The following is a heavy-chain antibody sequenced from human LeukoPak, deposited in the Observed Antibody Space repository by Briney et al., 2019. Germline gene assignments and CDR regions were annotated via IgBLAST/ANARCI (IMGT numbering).Heavy chain of an antibody. V-gene: IGHV1-69*05. J-gene: IGHJ5*02. CDR3: ANRDGYNFWFDP. CDR1: GGTFSSYA. D-gene: IGHD5-24*01. CDR2: IIPVFGTA. Sequence: ASVKVSCKASGGTFSSYAIRWVRQAPGQGLEWMGGIIPVFGTANYAQKFQGRVTITTDESTSTAYMELSSLRSEDTAVYYCANRDGYNFWFDPWGQGTLVTVSS.